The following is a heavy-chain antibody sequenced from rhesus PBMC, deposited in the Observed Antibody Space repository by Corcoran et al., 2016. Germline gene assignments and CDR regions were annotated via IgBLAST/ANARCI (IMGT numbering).Heavy chain of an antibody. V-gene: IGHV2-174*01. CDR2: IYWDDDK. D-gene: IGHD3S6*01. CDR3: AQYYEDDYSYYYTRYYFDY. CDR1: GFSLTTSGMG. J-gene: IGHJ4*01. Sequence: QVTLKESGPALVKPTQTRTLICTLSGFSLTTSGMGLGWIRQPPGKALQWLALIYWDDDKRYSTSLKSKLTISKDTSKNQVVLTMTNMDPVDTATYFCAQYYEDDYSYYYTRYYFDYWGQGVLVTVTS.